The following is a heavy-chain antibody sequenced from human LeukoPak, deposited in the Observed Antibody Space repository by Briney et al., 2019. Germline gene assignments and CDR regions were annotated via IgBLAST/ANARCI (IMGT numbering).Heavy chain of an antibody. CDR3: ARHRIAAAGQINWFDP. D-gene: IGHD6-13*01. V-gene: IGHV4-39*01. J-gene: IGHJ5*02. CDR1: GGSISSSSYY. Sequence: SETLSLTCTVSGGSISSSSYYWGWIRQPPGTGLEWIGSIYYSGSTYYNPSLKSRVTISVDTSKNQFSLKLSSVTAADTAVYYCARHRIAAAGQINWFDPWGQGTLVTVSS. CDR2: IYYSGST.